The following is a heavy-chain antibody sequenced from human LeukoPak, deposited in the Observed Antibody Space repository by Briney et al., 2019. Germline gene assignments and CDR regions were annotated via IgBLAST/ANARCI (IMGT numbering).Heavy chain of an antibody. CDR2: IKQDGSEK. CDR3: ARDYPKQWLSSDY. Sequence: AGGSLRLSCAASGFTFSSYWMSWVRQAPGKGLEWVANIKQDGSEKYYVDSVKGRFTISRDNAKNSLYLQMNSLRAEDTAVYYCARDYPKQWLSSDYWGQGTLVTVSS. V-gene: IGHV3-7*03. CDR1: GFTFSSYW. J-gene: IGHJ4*02. D-gene: IGHD6-19*01.